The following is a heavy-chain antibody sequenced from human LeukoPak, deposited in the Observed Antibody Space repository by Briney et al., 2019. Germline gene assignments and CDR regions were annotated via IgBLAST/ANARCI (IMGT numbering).Heavy chain of an antibody. CDR1: GGSISSYY. V-gene: IGHV4-59*01. CDR3: ARSYGSGSFYYFDY. D-gene: IGHD3-10*01. Sequence: PSETLSLTCTVSGGSISSYYCSWIRQPPGQGLEWIGYIYYSGSTNYNPSLNSRVSISVDTSKNQFSLKLSSVTAADTAVYYCARSYGSGSFYYFDYWGQGTLVTVSS. CDR2: IYYSGST. J-gene: IGHJ4*02.